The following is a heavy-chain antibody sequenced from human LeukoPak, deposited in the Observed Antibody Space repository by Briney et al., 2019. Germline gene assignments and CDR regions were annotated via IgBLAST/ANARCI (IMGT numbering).Heavy chain of an antibody. J-gene: IGHJ4*02. CDR3: AREGSYDGSTMWYFDY. D-gene: IGHD3-22*01. CDR1: GFTFSSNY. Sequence: GGSLRLSCAASGFTFSSNYMGWVRQAPGKGLEWVSVIYSGGTIYYADSVKGRFTISRDNSKNTLYLQMNSLRAEDTAVYYCAREGSYDGSTMWYFDYWGQGTLVTVSS. V-gene: IGHV3-53*01. CDR2: IYSGGTI.